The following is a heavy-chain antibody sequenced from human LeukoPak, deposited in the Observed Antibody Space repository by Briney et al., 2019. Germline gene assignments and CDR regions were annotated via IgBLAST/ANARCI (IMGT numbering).Heavy chain of an antibody. CDR2: IIPTLGTA. J-gene: IGHJ5*02. Sequence: SVKVSCKASGGTFSSYAISWVRQAPGQGLEWMGGIIPTLGTANYAQKFQGRVTITEDKSTSTAYMELSSLRYEDTAVYYCARDREGYCSSTSCYLSNWFDLWGQGTLVTVSS. CDR1: GGTFSSYA. CDR3: ARDREGYCSSTSCYLSNWFDL. V-gene: IGHV1-69*06. D-gene: IGHD2-2*01.